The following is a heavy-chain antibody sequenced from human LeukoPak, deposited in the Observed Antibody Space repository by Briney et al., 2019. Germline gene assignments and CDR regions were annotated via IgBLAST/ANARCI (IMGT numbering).Heavy chain of an antibody. Sequence: GGSLRLSCAASGFTFSNYYMTWIRQTPGRGLEWISHISTDSSNTNYADSVKGRFTVSRDNAQNSLSLQMNSLRAEDTAIYYCARLHSLAGAGTYDYWGQGTLVTVSS. V-gene: IGHV3-11*06. D-gene: IGHD6-13*01. CDR3: ARLHSLAGAGTYDY. J-gene: IGHJ4*02. CDR1: GFTFSNYY. CDR2: ISTDSSNT.